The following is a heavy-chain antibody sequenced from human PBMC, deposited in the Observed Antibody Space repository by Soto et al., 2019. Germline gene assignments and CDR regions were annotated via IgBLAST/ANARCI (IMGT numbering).Heavy chain of an antibody. J-gene: IGHJ6*02. CDR2: IIPIFGTA. CDR1: GGTLTSYA. V-gene: IGHV1-69*01. Sequence: QVQLVHSGAEWKKLGSPVKVSCKASGGTLTSYAISWVRQAPDKGLEWMGGIIPIFGTANYAQKFQGRVTITADESTSTAYMELSSLRSEDTAVYYCARDSGSLNPNYYYYGMDVWGQGTTVTVSS. D-gene: IGHD1-26*01. CDR3: ARDSGSLNPNYYYYGMDV.